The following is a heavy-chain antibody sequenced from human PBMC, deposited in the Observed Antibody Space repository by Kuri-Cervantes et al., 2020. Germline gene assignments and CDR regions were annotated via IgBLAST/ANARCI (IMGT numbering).Heavy chain of an antibody. V-gene: IGHV3-30*03. CDR2: ISSDGSNK. CDR1: GFTFSSYG. J-gene: IGHJ2*01. Sequence: GESLKISCAASGFTFSSYGMHWVRQAPGKGLEWVAVISSDGSNKNYADSVKGRFTISRDNSKNTLYLQMNSLRAEDTAVYYCARVFDLWGRGTLVTVSS. CDR3: ARVFDL.